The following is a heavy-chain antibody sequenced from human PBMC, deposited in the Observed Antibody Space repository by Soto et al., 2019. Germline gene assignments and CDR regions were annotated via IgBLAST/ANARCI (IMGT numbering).Heavy chain of an antibody. J-gene: IGHJ4*02. CDR1: GFTFSSYP. V-gene: IGHV3-64*02. Sequence: GGSMRLSCAASGFTFSSYPMHGVRQAPGKGLEHVSSTSGDGRIMYYLDSVKGRFTISRDNSKNTLYLQMGSLRTEDMAVYYCARGRAAYYFDYWGQGALVTVSS. CDR3: ARGRAAYYFDY. CDR2: TSGDGRIM. D-gene: IGHD6-25*01.